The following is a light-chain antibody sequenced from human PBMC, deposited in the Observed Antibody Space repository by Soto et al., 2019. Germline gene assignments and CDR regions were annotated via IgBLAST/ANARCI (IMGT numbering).Light chain of an antibody. J-gene: IGLJ2*01. CDR1: SSDVGGYNY. V-gene: IGLV2-14*01. CDR2: EVS. Sequence: QSALTQPASVSGSPGQSITISCTGTSSDVGGYNYVSWYQQHPGKAPKLMIYEVSNRPSGVSNRFSGSMSGNTASLTIFGLQGEDEADYYCSSYTSSTVVFGGGTKVTVL. CDR3: SSYTSSTVV.